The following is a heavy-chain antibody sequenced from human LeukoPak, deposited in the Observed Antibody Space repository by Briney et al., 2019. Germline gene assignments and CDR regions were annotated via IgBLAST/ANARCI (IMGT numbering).Heavy chain of an antibody. CDR1: GFTFSSSD. D-gene: IGHD6-19*01. J-gene: IGHJ3*02. CDR2: IRHSDSNT. Sequence: PGGSLRLSCAASGFTFSSSDMSWVRQAPGSGLEWVSSIRHSDSNTYYADSVMGRFTISRDNSKNTLYLQMNSLRAEDTAVYYCAKDRKQWLVRDAFDIWGQGTMVTVSS. CDR3: AKDRKQWLVRDAFDI. V-gene: IGHV3-23*05.